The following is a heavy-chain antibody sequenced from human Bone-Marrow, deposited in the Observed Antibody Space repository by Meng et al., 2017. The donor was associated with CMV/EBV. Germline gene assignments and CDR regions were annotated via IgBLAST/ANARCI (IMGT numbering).Heavy chain of an antibody. J-gene: IGHJ4*02. Sequence: GESLKISCAASGFTFNRNDMHWVRQRVGKGLEWVSTIGIAGDRSYAGSVKGRFTISRDNAKNSLYLQLNSLRAGDTAVYYCARQWDYGYNFLDVWGQGTLVTVSS. V-gene: IGHV3-13*01. CDR2: IGIAGDR. CDR3: ARQWDYGYNFLDV. CDR1: GFTFNRND. D-gene: IGHD1-20*01.